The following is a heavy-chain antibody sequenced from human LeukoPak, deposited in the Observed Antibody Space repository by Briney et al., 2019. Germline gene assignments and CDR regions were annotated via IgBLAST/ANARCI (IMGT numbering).Heavy chain of an antibody. CDR1: GFSFRNAW. Sequence: GGSLRLSCAASGFSFRNAWMHWVRQAPGKGLVWVSRIKGDGSVTVYADSVKGRFTISRDNSKNTLYLQMNSLRAEDTAVYYCARGLGYSYGIDYWGQGTLVTVSS. J-gene: IGHJ4*02. CDR2: IKGDGSVT. CDR3: ARGLGYSYGIDY. V-gene: IGHV3-74*01. D-gene: IGHD5-18*01.